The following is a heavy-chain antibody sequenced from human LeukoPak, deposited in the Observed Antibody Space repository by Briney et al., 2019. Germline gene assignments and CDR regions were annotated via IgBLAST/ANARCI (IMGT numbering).Heavy chain of an antibody. CDR2: IIPIFGTA. CDR3: ATTPPSGVVVPAATDYYYYGMDV. CDR1: GGTFSSYA. V-gene: IGHV1-69*06. Sequence: SVKVSCKASGGTFSSYAISWERQAPGQGLGWMGGIIPIFGTANYAQKFQGRVTITADKSTSTAYMELSSLRSEDTAVYYCATTPPSGVVVPAATDYYYYGMDVWGKGTTVTVSS. J-gene: IGHJ6*04. D-gene: IGHD2-2*01.